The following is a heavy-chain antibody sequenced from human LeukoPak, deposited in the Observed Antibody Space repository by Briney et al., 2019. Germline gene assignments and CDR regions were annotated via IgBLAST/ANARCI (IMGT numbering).Heavy chain of an antibody. J-gene: IGHJ6*02. CDR3: AKDISIGGFADGYFYGMDA. CDR2: ISWNGAIM. Sequence: GRSLRLYCATSGFKFDDYGMHWVRQAPRKGLEWVSGISWNGAIMVYADSVKGRFTISRDNAKSSLYLQMNSLRAEDTALYYCAKDISIGGFADGYFYGMDAWGQGTTVTVSS. V-gene: IGHV3-9*01. CDR1: GFKFDDYG. D-gene: IGHD4-23*01.